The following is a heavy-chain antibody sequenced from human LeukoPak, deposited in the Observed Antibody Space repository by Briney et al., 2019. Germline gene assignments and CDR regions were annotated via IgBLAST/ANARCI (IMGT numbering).Heavy chain of an antibody. V-gene: IGHV4-34*01. Sequence: SETLSLTCAVYGGSFSGYYWSWLRQPPGKGLEWIGEINHSGSTNYNPSLKSRVTISVDTSKKQFSLKLSSVTAADTAVYYCARAGGGVVDASSPYYYYYMDVWGKGTTVTVSS. J-gene: IGHJ6*03. CDR1: GGSFSGYY. CDR2: INHSGST. CDR3: ARAGGGVVDASSPYYYYYMDV. D-gene: IGHD2-15*01.